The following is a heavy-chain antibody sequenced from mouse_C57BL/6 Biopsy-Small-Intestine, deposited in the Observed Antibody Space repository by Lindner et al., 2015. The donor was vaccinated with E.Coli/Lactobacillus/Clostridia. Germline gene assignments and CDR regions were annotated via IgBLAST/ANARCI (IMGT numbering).Heavy chain of an antibody. Sequence: SVKVSCKVSGYTLTELSMHWVRQAPGKGLEWMGGFDPEDGETIYAQKFQGRVTMTEDTSTDTAYMELSSLRSEDTAVYYCARDVAVPAATSPFDYWGQGTLVTVSS. J-gene: IGHJ4*01. D-gene: IGHD6-1*01. CDR2: FDPEDGET. V-gene: IGHV14-2*02. CDR3: ARDVAVPAATSPFDY. CDR1: GYTLTELS.